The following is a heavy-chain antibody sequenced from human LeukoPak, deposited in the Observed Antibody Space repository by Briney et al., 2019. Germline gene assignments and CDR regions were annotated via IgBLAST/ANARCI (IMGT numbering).Heavy chain of an antibody. D-gene: IGHD6-19*01. Sequence: GGSLRLSCAASGFTFSSYSMNWVRQAPGKGLEWVSSISSSSSYIYYADSVKGRFTISRDNAKNSLYLQMNSLRAEDTAVYYCARDLGWLAPGYDYGGQGTLVTVSS. CDR3: ARDLGWLAPGYDY. CDR1: GFTFSSYS. V-gene: IGHV3-21*01. CDR2: ISSSSSYI. J-gene: IGHJ4*02.